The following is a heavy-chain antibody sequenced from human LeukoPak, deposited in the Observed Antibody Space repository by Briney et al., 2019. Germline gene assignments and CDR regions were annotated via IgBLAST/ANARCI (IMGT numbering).Heavy chain of an antibody. V-gene: IGHV3-30-3*01. Sequence: GGSLRLSCAASGFTFSSYAMHWVRQAPGKGLEWVAVISYDGINKYYADSVKGRFTISRDNSKNTLYLQRNSLRAEDTAVYYCARESSGYPYYYYGMDVWGQGTTVTVSS. J-gene: IGHJ6*02. CDR2: ISYDGINK. CDR3: ARESSGYPYYYYGMDV. CDR1: GFTFSSYA. D-gene: IGHD3-22*01.